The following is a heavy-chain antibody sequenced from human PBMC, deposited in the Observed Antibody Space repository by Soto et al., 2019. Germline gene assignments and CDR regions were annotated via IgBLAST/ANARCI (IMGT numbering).Heavy chain of an antibody. Sequence: GGSLRLSCAASGFTLSNYAVNWVRQAPGKGLEWVSYISSDSRYIYHGDSGKGRFTISRDNARNPVYLQMNSLRDEDTAVYYCAGIKLVDFFFINVDVYDMDVWGQGTPVTVSS. CDR2: ISSDSRYI. CDR3: AGIKLVDFFFINVDVYDMDV. J-gene: IGHJ6*02. D-gene: IGHD2-15*01. CDR1: GFTLSNYA. V-gene: IGHV3-21*01.